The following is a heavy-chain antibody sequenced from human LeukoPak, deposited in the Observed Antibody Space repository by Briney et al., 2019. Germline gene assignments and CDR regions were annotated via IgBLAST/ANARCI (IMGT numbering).Heavy chain of an antibody. Sequence: GGSLRLSCAASGFRFSDYYMNWIRQVPGKGLEWLSYISGNTPTTNYADSVQGRVTISRDTYINTLYLHMNSLRAEDTAVYYCARDHNNCNYGVIDLWGQGTLVSVSS. J-gene: IGHJ5*02. CDR3: ARDHNNCNYGVIDL. CDR2: ISGNTPTT. D-gene: IGHD1-7*01. V-gene: IGHV3-11*04. CDR1: GFRFSDYY.